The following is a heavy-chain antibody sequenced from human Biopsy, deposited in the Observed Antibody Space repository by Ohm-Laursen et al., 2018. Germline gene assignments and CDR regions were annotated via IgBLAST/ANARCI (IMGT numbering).Heavy chain of an antibody. V-gene: IGHV4-39*01. CDR2: IFYGGIT. CDR3: SRHPTGFWFDP. J-gene: IGHJ5*02. CDR1: GGSISSETNY. Sequence: GTLSLTCAVSGGSISSETNYWGWIRQPPGKGLEWIGSIFYGGITYYNPSLKSRVTISVDTSKNQFSLNLSSVTGADTAVYYCSRHPTGFWFDPWGQGTLVTVSS.